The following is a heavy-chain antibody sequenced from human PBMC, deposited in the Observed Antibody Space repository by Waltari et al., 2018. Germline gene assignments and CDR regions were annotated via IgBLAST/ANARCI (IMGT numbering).Heavy chain of an antibody. J-gene: IGHJ4*02. CDR2: VRGDGKT. Sequence: QLQLQESGPGLVTPSGTLSLICAVSGYSMSTSDYWSWVRQPPGKGLEWIGQVRGDGKTNYNPSFASRVTMSLDTSTYHFALKLTSATAADTALYYCARDRGRGLYLDTWGQGTLVTVSP. CDR1: GYSMSTSDY. CDR3: ARDRGRGLYLDT. V-gene: IGHV4-4*02. D-gene: IGHD1-1*01.